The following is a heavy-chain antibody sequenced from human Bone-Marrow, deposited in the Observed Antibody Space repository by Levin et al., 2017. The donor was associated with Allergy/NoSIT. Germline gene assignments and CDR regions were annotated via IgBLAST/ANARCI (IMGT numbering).Heavy chain of an antibody. Sequence: GESLKISCAASGFTFSSYWMSWVRQAPGKGLEWVANIKQDGSEKYYVDSVKGRFTISRDNAKNSLYLQMNSLRAEDTAVYYCARVPFELGYCSGGSCYFLSWYFDLWGRGTLVTVSS. J-gene: IGHJ2*01. CDR3: ARVPFELGYCSGGSCYFLSWYFDL. CDR2: IKQDGSEK. V-gene: IGHV3-7*01. CDR1: GFTFSSYW. D-gene: IGHD2-15*01.